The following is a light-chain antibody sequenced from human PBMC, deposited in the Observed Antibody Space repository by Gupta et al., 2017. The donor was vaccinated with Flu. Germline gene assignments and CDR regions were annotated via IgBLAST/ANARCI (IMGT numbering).Light chain of an antibody. CDR1: QSIASN. CDR3: LQYNKWPRT. CDR2: GAS. J-gene: IGKJ1*01. V-gene: IGKV3-15*01. Sequence: ESVTLSCRAGQSIASNLAWYQQKPGQAPRLLIYGASTSATGIPARFSGSGFGTEFTLTVSSLQSEDFAVYYCLQYNKWPRTFGPGTKVEIK.